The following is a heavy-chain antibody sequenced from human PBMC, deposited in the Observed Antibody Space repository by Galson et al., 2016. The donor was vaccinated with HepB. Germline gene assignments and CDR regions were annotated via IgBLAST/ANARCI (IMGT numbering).Heavy chain of an antibody. CDR1: GLTFSNYG. Sequence: SLRLSCAASGLTFSNYGMHWVRQAPGKGLEWVAIIWYHGSEKYYADSVEGRFTISRDNSKNTLYLQMNSLRAEDTAMYYCARDLSGGNGLTYFDSWGQGTLVAVPS. CDR3: ARDLSGGNGLTYFDS. V-gene: IGHV3-33*01. J-gene: IGHJ4*02. CDR2: IWYHGSEK. D-gene: IGHD2-15*01.